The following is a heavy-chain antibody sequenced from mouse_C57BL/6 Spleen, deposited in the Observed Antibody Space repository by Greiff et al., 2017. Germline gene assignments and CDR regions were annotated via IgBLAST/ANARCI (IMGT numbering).Heavy chain of an antibody. V-gene: IGHV1-82*01. CDR1: GYAFSSSW. CDR2: IYPGDGDT. Sequence: VQRVESGPELVKPGASVKISCKASGYAFSSSWMNWVKQRPGKGLEWIGRIYPGDGDTNYNGKFKGKATLTADKSSSTAYMQLSSLTSEDSAVYFCAREEPFGNFSWFAYWGQGTLVTVSA. CDR3: AREEPFGNFSWFAY. D-gene: IGHD2-1*01. J-gene: IGHJ3*01.